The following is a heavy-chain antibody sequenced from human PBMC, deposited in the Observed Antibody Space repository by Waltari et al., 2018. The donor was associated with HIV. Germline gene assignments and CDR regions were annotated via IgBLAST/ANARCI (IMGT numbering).Heavy chain of an antibody. CDR1: DGSVATKSYY. V-gene: IGHV4-39*01. CDR2: IYYSGGA. Sequence: QVQLQASGPGLVKPSETLSLTCVVSDGSVATKSYYWGWHRQSPGRGLVWIGNIYYSGGAYSNPALKSRVTISVDTPKNQFTLKLNSVTAADTAVYFCARCLTGSYRASFDLWGQGTLVSVSS. CDR3: ARCLTGSYRASFDL. D-gene: IGHD1-26*01. J-gene: IGHJ4*02.